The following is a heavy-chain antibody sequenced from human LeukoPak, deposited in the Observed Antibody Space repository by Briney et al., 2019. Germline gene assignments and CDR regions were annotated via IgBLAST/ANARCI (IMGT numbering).Heavy chain of an antibody. CDR2: IYYSGST. CDR1: GVSISTYY. Sequence: SETLSLTCTVSGVSISTYYWSWVRQPPGKGLEWIAYIYYSGSTNYNPSLESRVTISVHTSNNQFYLRLSTVTAADTAVYYCAAYPFGGDTHYFDHWGQGILVTVSS. CDR3: AAYPFGGDTHYFDH. V-gene: IGHV4-59*01. D-gene: IGHD3-10*01. J-gene: IGHJ4*02.